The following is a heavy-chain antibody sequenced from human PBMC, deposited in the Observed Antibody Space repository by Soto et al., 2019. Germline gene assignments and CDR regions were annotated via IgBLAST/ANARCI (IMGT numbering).Heavy chain of an antibody. CDR1: GYIFNKYG. CDR3: ARGRGVVIPAGTPDAFDV. D-gene: IGHD2-21*01. J-gene: IGHJ3*01. Sequence: GASVKVSFKASGYIFNKYGFNWVRQAPGQGLEWMGRISAFNGYTNFAQKFQGRVTLTTDTSTNTAYMELSSLRSDDTAIYYCARGRGVVIPAGTPDAFDVWGQGTMVTVSS. CDR2: ISAFNGYT. V-gene: IGHV1-18*01.